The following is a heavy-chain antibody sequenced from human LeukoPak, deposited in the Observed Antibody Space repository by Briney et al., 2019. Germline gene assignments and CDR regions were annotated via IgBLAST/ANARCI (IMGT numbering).Heavy chain of an antibody. Sequence: PGGPLRLSCAASGFTFSSYSMSWVRQAPGKGLEWGSGISGSGGSTDYADSVKGRFTISRDNSKNTLYLQMNSLRVEDTAVYYCAKDPGYQVVYCFDYWGQGTLVTVSS. D-gene: IGHD2-2*01. J-gene: IGHJ4*02. CDR2: ISGSGGST. V-gene: IGHV3-23*01. CDR3: AKDPGYQVVYCFDY. CDR1: GFTFSSYS.